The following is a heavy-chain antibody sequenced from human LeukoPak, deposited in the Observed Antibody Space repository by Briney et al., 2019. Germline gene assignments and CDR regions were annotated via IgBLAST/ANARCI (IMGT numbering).Heavy chain of an antibody. CDR3: AGRPTGYSSGYVY. CDR2: ISGSAHKI. J-gene: IGHJ4*02. Sequence: GGSLRLSCVVSGFTFSDYAMSWVRQAPEKGLDWVSVISGSAHKIRYADSVKGRFTISRDNSENTVYLQMNNLRAEDTALYYCAGRPTGYSSGYVYWGQGALVTVSS. D-gene: IGHD5-18*01. CDR1: GFTFSDYA. V-gene: IGHV3-23*01.